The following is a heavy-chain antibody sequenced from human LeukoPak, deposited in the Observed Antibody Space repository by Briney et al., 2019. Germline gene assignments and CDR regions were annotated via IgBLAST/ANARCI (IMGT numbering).Heavy chain of an antibody. J-gene: IGHJ6*04. CDR1: GFTFSDYE. Sequence: GGSLRLSCAASGFTFSDYEMNWVRQAPGKGLEWVSKITSSGRTVYYADSVKGRFTISRDSAKNSLYLQMNSLRAEDTAVYYCAELGITMIGGVWGKGTTVTISS. D-gene: IGHD3-10*02. V-gene: IGHV3-48*03. CDR3: AELGITMIGGV. CDR2: ITSSGRTV.